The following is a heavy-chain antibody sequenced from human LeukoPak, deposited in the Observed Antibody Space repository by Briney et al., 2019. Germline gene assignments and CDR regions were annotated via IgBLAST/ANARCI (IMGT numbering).Heavy chain of an antibody. J-gene: IGHJ5*02. D-gene: IGHD3-22*01. V-gene: IGHV3-48*03. CDR1: GFTFSSYE. CDR3: ARKTYYYDSSAAGWFDT. Sequence: GGSLRLSCAASGFTFSSYEMNWVRQAPGKGLEWVSYISSSGSTIYYADSVKGRFTISRDNAKNSLYLQMNSLRAEDTAIYYCARKTYYYDSSAAGWFDTWGQGTLGTVSS. CDR2: ISSSGSTI.